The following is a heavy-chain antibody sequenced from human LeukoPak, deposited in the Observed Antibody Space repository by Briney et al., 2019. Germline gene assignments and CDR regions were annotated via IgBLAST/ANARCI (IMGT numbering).Heavy chain of an antibody. Sequence: GASVKVSCKASGYTFTSYDINWVRQATGQGLEWMGWMNPNSGNTGYAQKFQGRVTMTRNTSISTAYMELSSLRSEDTAVYYCARVSGWTLTLDYWGQGTLVTVSS. CDR3: ARVSGWTLTLDY. V-gene: IGHV1-8*01. CDR2: MNPNSGNT. D-gene: IGHD6-19*01. CDR1: GYTFTSYD. J-gene: IGHJ4*02.